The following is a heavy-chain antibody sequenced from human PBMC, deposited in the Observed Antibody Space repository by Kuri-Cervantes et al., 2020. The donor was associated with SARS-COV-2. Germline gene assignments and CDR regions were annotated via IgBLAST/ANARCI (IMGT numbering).Heavy chain of an antibody. CDR3: ARFFLWSFDY. Sequence: ESLKISCTVSGGSISSYYWSWIRQPAGKGLEWIGRIYTSGSTNYNPSLKSRVTMSVDTSKNQFSLKLSSVTAADTAVNYCARFFLWSFDYWGQGTLVTVSS. CDR2: IYTSGST. J-gene: IGHJ4*02. D-gene: IGHD2/OR15-2a*01. CDR1: GGSISSYY. V-gene: IGHV4-4*07.